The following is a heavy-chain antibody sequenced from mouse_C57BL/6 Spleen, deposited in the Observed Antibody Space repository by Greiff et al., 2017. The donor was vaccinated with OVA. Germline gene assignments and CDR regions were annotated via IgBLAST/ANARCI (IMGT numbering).Heavy chain of an antibody. V-gene: IGHV1-55*01. D-gene: IGHD2-3*01. Sequence: QVQLQQPGAELVKPGASVKLSCKASGYTFTSYWITWVKQRPGQGLEWIGDIYPGSGSTNYNEKFKSKATLTVDKSSSTAYMQLSRLTSEDSAIYNCARRGTIDDGPRYAMDYWGQGTSVTVSS. CDR1: GYTFTSYW. J-gene: IGHJ4*01. CDR3: ARRGTIDDGPRYAMDY. CDR2: IYPGSGST.